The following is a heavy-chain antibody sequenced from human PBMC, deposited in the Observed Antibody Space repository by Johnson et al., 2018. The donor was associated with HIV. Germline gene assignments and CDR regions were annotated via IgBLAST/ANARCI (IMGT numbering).Heavy chain of an antibody. D-gene: IGHD2-21*01. Sequence: QMQLVESGGGLVQPGRSLRLSCAASGFIFSDYYMSWIRQAPGKGLEWVSYISSSGNPIYYADSVKGRFTISRDNAKNSLYLQMNSLRAEDTAVYYCARDWVIGDAFDVWGQGTMVTVSS. J-gene: IGHJ3*01. CDR2: ISSSGNPI. V-gene: IGHV3-11*04. CDR1: GFIFSDYY. CDR3: ARDWVIGDAFDV.